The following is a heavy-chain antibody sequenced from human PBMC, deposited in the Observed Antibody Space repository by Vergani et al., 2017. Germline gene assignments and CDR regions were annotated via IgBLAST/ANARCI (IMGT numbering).Heavy chain of an antibody. V-gene: IGHV3-73*02. CDR3: TSKGSSSGY. CDR1: GFTFSGSA. Sequence: EVQLVESGGGLVQPGGSLKLSCAASGFTFSGSAMHWVRQASGKGREWVGRIRSKANSYATEYAASVKGRFTISRDDSKNTAYLQMNSLKTEDTAVYYCTSKGSSSGYWGQGTLVTVSS. D-gene: IGHD6-6*01. J-gene: IGHJ4*02. CDR2: IRSKANSYAT.